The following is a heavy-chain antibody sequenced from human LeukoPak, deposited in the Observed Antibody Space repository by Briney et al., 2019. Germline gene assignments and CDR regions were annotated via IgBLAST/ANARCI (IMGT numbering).Heavy chain of an antibody. Sequence: ASVKVSCKASGYTFTSYGISWVRQAPGQGLEWMGWTSAYNGNTNYAQKLQGRVTMTTDTSTSTAYMELRSLRSDDTAVYYCARGEYSSGWYGDAFDIWGQGTMVTVSS. CDR1: GYTFTSYG. CDR3: ARGEYSSGWYGDAFDI. J-gene: IGHJ3*02. CDR2: TSAYNGNT. D-gene: IGHD6-19*01. V-gene: IGHV1-18*01.